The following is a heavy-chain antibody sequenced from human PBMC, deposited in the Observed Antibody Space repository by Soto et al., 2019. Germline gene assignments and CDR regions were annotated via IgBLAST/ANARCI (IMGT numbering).Heavy chain of an antibody. CDR2: MNPNSGNT. Sequence: QVQLVQSGAEVKKPGASVKVSCKASGYTFTSYDINWVRQATGQGLEWMGWMNPNSGNTGYAQKFQGRVTMTRNTSISTAYMELSGLRSEDTAVYYCARWWAVGYYYGMDVWGQGTTVTVSS. CDR3: ARWWAVGYYYGMDV. V-gene: IGHV1-8*01. CDR1: GYTFTSYD. D-gene: IGHD2-15*01. J-gene: IGHJ6*02.